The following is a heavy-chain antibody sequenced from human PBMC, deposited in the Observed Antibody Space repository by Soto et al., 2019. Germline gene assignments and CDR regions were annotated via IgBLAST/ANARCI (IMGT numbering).Heavy chain of an antibody. V-gene: IGHV3-48*01. CDR3: AKDQGYSYGPTDY. J-gene: IGHJ4*02. CDR1: GFTFSSYS. D-gene: IGHD5-18*01. CDR2: MSSSSSTI. Sequence: EVQLVESGGGLVQPGGSLRLSCAASGFTFSSYSMNWVRQAPGKGLEWVSYMSSSSSTIYYADSVKGRFTISRDNAKNSLYLQMNSLRAEDTAVYYCAKDQGYSYGPTDYWGQVTLVTVSS.